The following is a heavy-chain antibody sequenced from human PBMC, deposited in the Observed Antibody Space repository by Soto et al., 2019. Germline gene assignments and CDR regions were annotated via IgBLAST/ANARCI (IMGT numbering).Heavy chain of an antibody. CDR1: GFTFSSYG. J-gene: IGHJ4*02. D-gene: IGHD1-26*01. CDR2: IWYDGSNK. V-gene: IGHV3-33*01. CDR3: ARDPVGAYYFDY. Sequence: QVQLVGSGGGVVQPGWALRLSCAASGFTFSSYGMHWVRQAPGKGREWVAVIWYDGSNKYYADSVKGRFTISRDNSKNTLYLQMNSLRAEDTAVYYCARDPVGAYYFDYWGQGTLVTVSS.